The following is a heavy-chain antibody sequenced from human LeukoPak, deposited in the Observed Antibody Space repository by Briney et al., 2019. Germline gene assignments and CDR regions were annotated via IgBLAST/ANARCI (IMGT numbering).Heavy chain of an antibody. CDR2: IYPGDSDT. CDR1: GYSFTSYW. J-gene: IGHJ4*02. CDR3: ARQQLLAGSGSYYILDY. Sequence: GESLKISCKGSGYSFTSYWIGWVRQMPGKGLEWMGIIYPGDSDTRYSPSFQGQVTISADKSISTAYLQWSSLKASDTAMYYCARQQLLAGSGSYYILDYWGQGTLVAVSS. V-gene: IGHV5-51*01. D-gene: IGHD3-10*01.